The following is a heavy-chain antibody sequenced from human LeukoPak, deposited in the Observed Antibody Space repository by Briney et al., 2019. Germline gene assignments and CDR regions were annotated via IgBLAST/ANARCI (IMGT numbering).Heavy chain of an antibody. D-gene: IGHD3-16*02. CDR2: IKEDGSEK. Sequence: GGSLRLSCAASGFTFSSYWMTWVRQAPGKGLEWVANIKEDGSEKYYVDSVKGRFTISRDSAKNSLYLKMNSLRVEDTAVYYCARGRLSQDYWGQGTLVTASS. V-gene: IGHV3-7*04. CDR3: ARGRLSQDY. J-gene: IGHJ4*02. CDR1: GFTFSSYW.